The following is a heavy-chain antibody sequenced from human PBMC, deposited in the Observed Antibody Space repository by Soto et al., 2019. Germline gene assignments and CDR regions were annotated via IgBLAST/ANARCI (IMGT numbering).Heavy chain of an antibody. CDR1: GGSASSGSYY. V-gene: IGHV4-61*01. Sequence: QVQLQESGPGLVKPSETLSLTCTVSGGSASSGSYYWSWIRQPPGKGLEWIGYIDYSGSTNYNPALKSQVTLPVETSKTHFYLRLSSVTAEDTAVYYCAMDTVTKYYFAYWGQGTLVTVSS. CDR3: AMDTVTKYYFAY. J-gene: IGHJ4*02. D-gene: IGHD4-4*01. CDR2: IDYSGST.